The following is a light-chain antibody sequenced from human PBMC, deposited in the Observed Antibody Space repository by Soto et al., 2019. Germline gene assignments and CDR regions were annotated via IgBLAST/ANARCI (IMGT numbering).Light chain of an antibody. Sequence: ILLTQSPGTLSLSPGERATLSCRASQSVSSSYLAWYQQKPGQAPRLLIYGASSRATGIPDRFSGSGSGTDFTLTISRLEPEDFAVYYCQQYGSSPTTFGPGTKVDIK. J-gene: IGKJ3*01. CDR1: QSVSSSY. CDR2: GAS. CDR3: QQYGSSPTT. V-gene: IGKV3-20*01.